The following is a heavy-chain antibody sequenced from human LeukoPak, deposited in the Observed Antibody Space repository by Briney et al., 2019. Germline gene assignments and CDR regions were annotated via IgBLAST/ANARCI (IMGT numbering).Heavy chain of an antibody. D-gene: IGHD1-26*01. J-gene: IGHJ4*02. CDR3: TKRSGVYSDNSGFFDY. Sequence: GGSLRLSCVASGFTFSSYAMSWVRQAPGKGLEWVSAISGSGGSTYYADSVKGRFTISRDNSKNTVLLQMDSLRAEDTAIYYCTKRSGVYSDNSGFFDYWGQGSLVTVSS. CDR2: ISGSGGST. V-gene: IGHV3-23*01. CDR1: GFTFSSYA.